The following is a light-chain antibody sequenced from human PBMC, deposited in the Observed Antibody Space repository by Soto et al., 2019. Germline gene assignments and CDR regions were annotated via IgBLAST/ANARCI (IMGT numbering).Light chain of an antibody. CDR1: QGISSY. V-gene: IGKV1-8*01. J-gene: IGKJ1*01. CDR2: AAS. Sequence: AIRMTQSPPSLSASTGDTVTITCRASQGISSYLAWYQQKPGKAPKLLIFAASTLQSGVPSRFSGSGSGTDFTLTISGLQSEDFATYYCQQYYSHPPWTFGQGTKVEIK. CDR3: QQYYSHPPWT.